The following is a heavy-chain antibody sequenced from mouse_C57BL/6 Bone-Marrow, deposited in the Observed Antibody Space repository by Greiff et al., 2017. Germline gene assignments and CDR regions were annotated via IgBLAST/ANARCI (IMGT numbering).Heavy chain of an antibody. CDR2: INPNNGGT. Sequence: VQLQQSGPELVKPGASVKIPCKASGYTFTDYNLDWVKQSHGKSLEWIGDINPNNGGTIYNQKFKGKATLTVDKSSSTAYMELRSLTSEDTAVYYCARSPVVAKGFAYWGQGTLVTVSA. CDR3: ARSPVVAKGFAY. CDR1: GYTFTDYN. V-gene: IGHV1-18*01. D-gene: IGHD1-1*01. J-gene: IGHJ3*01.